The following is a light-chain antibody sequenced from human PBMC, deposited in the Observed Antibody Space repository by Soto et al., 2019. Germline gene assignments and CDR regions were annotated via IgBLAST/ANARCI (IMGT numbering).Light chain of an antibody. V-gene: IGKV3-15*01. CDR2: GAS. Sequence: EIVMTQSPATLSVSPGERATLSCRASQSVRSNLAWYQLKPGQAPTLLIYGASTRATGVPARFSGSGSGTDFTLTISSLQSEDFVIYFCQQYNNWPPMSTFGQGTKLDIK. CDR3: QQYNNWPPMST. J-gene: IGKJ2*01. CDR1: QSVRSN.